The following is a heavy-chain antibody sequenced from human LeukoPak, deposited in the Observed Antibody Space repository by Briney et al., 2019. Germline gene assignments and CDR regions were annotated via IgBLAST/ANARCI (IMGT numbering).Heavy chain of an antibody. V-gene: IGHV1-69*04. D-gene: IGHD4-17*01. Sequence: SVKVSCKASGGTFSSYATSWVRQAPGQGLEWTGRIIPILGIANYAQKFQGRVTITADKSTSTAYMELSSLRSEDTAVYYCARLTVTAEVIDYWGQGTLVTVSS. CDR1: GGTFSSYA. J-gene: IGHJ4*02. CDR2: IIPILGIA. CDR3: ARLTVTAEVIDY.